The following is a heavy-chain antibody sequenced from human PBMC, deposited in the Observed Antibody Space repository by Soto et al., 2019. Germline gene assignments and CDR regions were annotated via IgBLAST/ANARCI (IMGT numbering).Heavy chain of an antibody. V-gene: IGHV3-23*01. CDR1: GFTFSSYA. J-gene: IGHJ6*03. CDR3: ARRSTSYFYMDV. CDR2: ISVSVGST. Sequence: GGSLRLSCAASGFTFSSYAMSWVRQAPGKGLEWVSLISVSVGSTYYAESVKGRFTVSRDNSRDTLFLQMNSLRAEDTAVYYCARRSTSYFYMDVWGKGTTVTVSS.